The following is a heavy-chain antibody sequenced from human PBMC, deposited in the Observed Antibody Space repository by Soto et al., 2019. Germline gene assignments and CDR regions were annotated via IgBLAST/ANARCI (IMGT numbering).Heavy chain of an antibody. CDR1: GYTLPSYD. V-gene: IGHV1-8*01. CDR2: MNPNSGNT. Sequence: GATVKVSCKASGYTLPSYDINWVRQATGQGLEWMGWMNPNSGNTGYAQKFQGRVTMTRNTSISTAYMELSSLRSEDTAVYYCARGPDRMVRGVPFDYWGQGTLVTVSS. J-gene: IGHJ4*02. CDR3: ARGPDRMVRGVPFDY. D-gene: IGHD3-10*01.